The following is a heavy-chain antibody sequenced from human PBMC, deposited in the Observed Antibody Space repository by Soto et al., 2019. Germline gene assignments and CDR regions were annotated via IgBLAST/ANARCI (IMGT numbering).Heavy chain of an antibody. Sequence: QVQLVQSGAEVKKPGASVKVSCKASGYTFTSYDINWVRQATGQGLEWMGWMNPNSGNTGYAQKFQGRVTMTRNTSISTAYMELSSLRSTDTAVYYCARGLLKGETVTTSHDDYWGQGTLVTVSS. V-gene: IGHV1-8*01. J-gene: IGHJ4*02. CDR2: MNPNSGNT. CDR3: ARGLLKGETVTTSHDDY. D-gene: IGHD4-17*01. CDR1: GYTFTSYD.